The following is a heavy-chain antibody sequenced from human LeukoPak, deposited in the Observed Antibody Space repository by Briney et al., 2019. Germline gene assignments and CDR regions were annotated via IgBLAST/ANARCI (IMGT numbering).Heavy chain of an antibody. V-gene: IGHV4-59*01. CDR3: ARGGYYFDY. D-gene: IGHD3-22*01. CDR1: GGSISSYY. Sequence: SETLSLTCTVSGGSISSYYWSWIRQPPGKGLEWIGYIYYSGSTNYNPSLRSRVTISVDTSKSQFSLKLSSVTAADTAVYYCARGGYYFDYWGRGTLVTVSS. CDR2: IYYSGST. J-gene: IGHJ4*02.